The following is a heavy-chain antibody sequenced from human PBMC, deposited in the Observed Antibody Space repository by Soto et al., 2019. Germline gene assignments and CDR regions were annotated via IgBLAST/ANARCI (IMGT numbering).Heavy chain of an antibody. V-gene: IGHV3-15*07. J-gene: IGHJ6*02. D-gene: IGHD3-3*01. Sequence: EVQLVESGGGLVKPGGSLRLSCAASGFTFSNAWMNWVRQAPGKGLEWVGRIKSKTDGGTTDYAAPVKGRFTISRDDSKNTLYLQMNSLKTEDTAVYYCTTGGNDFWSGYYEEPYYYYGMDVWGQGTTVTVSS. CDR2: IKSKTDGGTT. CDR3: TTGGNDFWSGYYEEPYYYYGMDV. CDR1: GFTFSNAW.